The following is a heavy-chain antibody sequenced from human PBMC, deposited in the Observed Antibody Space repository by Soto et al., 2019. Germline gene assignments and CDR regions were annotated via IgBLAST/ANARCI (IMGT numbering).Heavy chain of an antibody. Sequence: QVQLVQSGAEVKKPGSSVRVSCKASGGTFSRYAISWVRQAPGQGLVWMGGIIPLFGTANYAQRFQGRVRITADESTTTAYMELRGLRSEDTAVYYCARGVHLDSGGYYYFYWGQGTLVTVSS. D-gene: IGHD3-22*01. CDR2: IIPLFGTA. CDR3: ARGVHLDSGGYYYFY. V-gene: IGHV1-69*01. J-gene: IGHJ4*02. CDR1: GGTFSRYA.